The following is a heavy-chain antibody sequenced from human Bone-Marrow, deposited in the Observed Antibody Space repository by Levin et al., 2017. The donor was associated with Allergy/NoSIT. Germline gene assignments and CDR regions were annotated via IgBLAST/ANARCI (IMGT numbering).Heavy chain of an antibody. CDR1: GFPFSDKY. Sequence: LSLTCAASGFPFSDKYMAWIRQAPGKGLEWVSYIGSSSSQTNYADSVRGRFTISRDNAKNSLFLQMDSLRAEDTAVYYCASGDQIRMADYWGQGTRVTVSS. J-gene: IGHJ4*02. CDR2: IGSSSSQT. V-gene: IGHV3-11*06. D-gene: IGHD5-24*01. CDR3: ASGDQIRMADY.